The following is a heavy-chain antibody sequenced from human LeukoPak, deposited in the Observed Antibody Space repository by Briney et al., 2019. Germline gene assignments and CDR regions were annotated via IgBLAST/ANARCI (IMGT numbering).Heavy chain of an antibody. CDR1: GFTLSTYS. V-gene: IGHV3-23*01. D-gene: IGHD5-12*01. CDR3: AKCGNSGCHLIDY. J-gene: IGHJ4*02. Sequence: PGGSLRLSCVISGFTLSTYSMNWVRQAPGKGLEWVSAISGRTGSTYYSDSAKGRFTISRDNSKSTLYLQMDSLRAEDTAVYYCAKCGNSGCHLIDYWGQGTLVTVSS. CDR2: ISGRTGST.